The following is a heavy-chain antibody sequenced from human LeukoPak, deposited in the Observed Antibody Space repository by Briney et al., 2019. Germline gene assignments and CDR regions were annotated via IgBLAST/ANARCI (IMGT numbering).Heavy chain of an antibody. CDR2: INHSGST. Sequence: SETLSLTCAVYGGSFSGYYWSWIRQPPGKGLEWIGEINHSGSTNYNLSLKSRVTISVDTSKNQFSLKLSSVTAADTAVYYCARALTGTTAPRKYYFDYWGQGTLVTVSS. D-gene: IGHD1-7*01. J-gene: IGHJ4*02. V-gene: IGHV4-34*01. CDR3: ARALTGTTAPRKYYFDY. CDR1: GGSFSGYY.